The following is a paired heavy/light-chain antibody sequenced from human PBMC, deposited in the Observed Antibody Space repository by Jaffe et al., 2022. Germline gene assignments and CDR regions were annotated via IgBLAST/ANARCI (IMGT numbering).Light chain of an antibody. Sequence: EIVLTQSPGTLSLSPGERATLSCRASQSVSSSYLAWYQQKPGQAPRLLIYGASTRATGIPDRFSGSGSGTDFTLTISRLEPEDFAVYYCQQYGSSPALTFGGGTKVEIK. V-gene: IGKV3-20*01. CDR2: GAS. J-gene: IGKJ4*01. CDR3: QQYGSSPALT. CDR1: QSVSSSY.
Heavy chain of an antibody. J-gene: IGHJ5*02. CDR2: ISSLGSTI. Sequence: EVQLVESGGGLVQPGGSLRLSCAASGFTFSSFEMNWVRQAPGKGLEWVSYISSLGSTIHYADSVKGRFTISRDNAKNSLYLQMNSLRADDTAVYYCARAPIWFGERLPNWFDPWGQGTLVTVSS. D-gene: IGHD3-10*01. CDR1: GFTFSSFE. V-gene: IGHV3-48*03. CDR3: ARAPIWFGERLPNWFDP.